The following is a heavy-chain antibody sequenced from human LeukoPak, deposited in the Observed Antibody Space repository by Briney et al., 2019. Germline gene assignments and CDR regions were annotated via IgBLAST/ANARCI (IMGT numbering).Heavy chain of an antibody. CDR2: ISGSGGRT. Sequence: GGSLRLSCEASGFTFSSYGMSWVRQAPGKGLEWVSVISGSGGRTYYADSVKGRFTISRDNSKNTLYLQMNSLRAEDTAVYYCAKGSSGDFDYWGQGTLVTVSS. D-gene: IGHD3-10*01. CDR1: GFTFSSYG. CDR3: AKGSSGDFDY. V-gene: IGHV3-23*01. J-gene: IGHJ4*02.